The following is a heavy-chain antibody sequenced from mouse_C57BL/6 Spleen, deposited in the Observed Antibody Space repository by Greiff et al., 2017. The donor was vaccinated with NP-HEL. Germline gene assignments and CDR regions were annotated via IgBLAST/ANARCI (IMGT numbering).Heavy chain of an antibody. CDR3: TRTPPYYYGSSYEAMDY. D-gene: IGHD1-1*01. V-gene: IGHV5-9-1*02. CDR1: GFTFSSYA. Sequence: EVKLMESGEGLVKPGGSLKLSCAASGFTFSSYAMSWVRQTPEKRLEWVAYISSGGDYIYYADTVKGRFTISRDNARNTLYLQMSSLKSEDTAMYYCTRTPPYYYGSSYEAMDYWGQGTSVTVSS. J-gene: IGHJ4*01. CDR2: ISSGGDYI.